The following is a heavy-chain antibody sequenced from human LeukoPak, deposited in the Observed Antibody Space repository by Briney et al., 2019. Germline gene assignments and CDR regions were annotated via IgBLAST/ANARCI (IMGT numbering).Heavy chain of an antibody. CDR2: IYYSGST. J-gene: IGHJ4*02. V-gene: IGHV4-59*05. Sequence: SETLSLTCTVSVVSISIYYWSWIRQPAGKGLEWIGSIYYSGSTYYNPSLKSRVTISVDTSKNQFSLKLSSVTAADTAVYYCAGMTTVTKGDYWGQGTLVTVSS. CDR3: AGMTTVTKGDY. CDR1: VVSISIYY. D-gene: IGHD4-17*01.